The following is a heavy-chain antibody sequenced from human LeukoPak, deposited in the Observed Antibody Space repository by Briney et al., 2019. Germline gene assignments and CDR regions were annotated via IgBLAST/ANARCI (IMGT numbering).Heavy chain of an antibody. D-gene: IGHD6-13*01. CDR2: ISETSTYI. CDR1: GFTFSSYS. V-gene: IGHV3-21*01. CDR3: ARAAYSSSWYWDY. J-gene: IGHJ4*02. Sequence: PGESLRLSCGASGFTFSSYSMIWVRQAPGKGLEWVASISETSTYIFYADSLKGRFTISRDNAKNSLPLQMNSLRAEDTAVYYCARAAYSSSWYWDYWGQGSLVTVSS.